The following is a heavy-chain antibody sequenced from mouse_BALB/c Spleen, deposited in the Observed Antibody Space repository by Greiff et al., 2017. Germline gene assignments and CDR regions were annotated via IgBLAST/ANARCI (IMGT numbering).Heavy chain of an antibody. D-gene: IGHD2-4*01. CDR1: GYTFTEYT. Sequence: VQLQQSGPELVKPGASVKISRKTSGYTFTEYTMHWVKQSHGKSLEWIGGINPNNGGTSYNQKFKGKATLTVDKSSSTAYMELRSLTSEDSAVYYCARGGTMITTSYAMDYWGQGTSVTVSS. V-gene: IGHV1-18*01. CDR2: INPNNGGT. CDR3: ARGGTMITTSYAMDY. J-gene: IGHJ4*01.